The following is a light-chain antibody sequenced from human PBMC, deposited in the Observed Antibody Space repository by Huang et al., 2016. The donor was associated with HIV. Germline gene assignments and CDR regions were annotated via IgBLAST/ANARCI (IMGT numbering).Light chain of an antibody. Sequence: AVQLTQFPPSLSASVGDRVTITCRASQHIRTSLAWYQHKPGKAPKLLISAAFNLQSGISSRFSGDSAGTYCTLFISSLQPEDAATYYCQQLHDYPITFGRGTRLDMK. CDR2: AAF. J-gene: IGKJ5*01. V-gene: IGKV1D-13*01. CDR3: QQLHDYPIT. CDR1: QHIRTS.